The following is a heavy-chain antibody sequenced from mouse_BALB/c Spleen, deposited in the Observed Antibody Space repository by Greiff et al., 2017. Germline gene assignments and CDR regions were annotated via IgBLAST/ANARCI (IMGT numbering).Heavy chain of an antibody. V-gene: IGHV1-54*01. CDR1: GYAFTNYL. Sequence: QVQLQQSGAELVRPGTSVKVSCKASGYAFTNYLIEWVKQRPGQGLEWIGVIIPGSGGTNYNEKFKGKATLTADKSSSTAYMQHSSLTSDDSAVYFCARCDDYDYAYWGQGTLVTVSA. D-gene: IGHD2-4*01. J-gene: IGHJ3*01. CDR2: IIPGSGGT. CDR3: ARCDDYDYAY.